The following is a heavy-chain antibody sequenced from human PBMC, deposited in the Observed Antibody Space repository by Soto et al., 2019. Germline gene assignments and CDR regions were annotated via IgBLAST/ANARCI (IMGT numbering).Heavy chain of an antibody. CDR1: GFICSSYD. CDR3: AKATATGGGAFDI. CDR2: ILVDGRA. J-gene: IGHJ3*02. Sequence: GGSLRLSCAASGFICSSYDMSWVRQAPGKGLEWVSTILVDGRAFYVDSVEGRFTISRDSSQNTVYLQMNSLTAGDTALYYCAKATATGGGAFDICGQGTMVTVSS. V-gene: IGHV3-23*01. D-gene: IGHD2-8*02.